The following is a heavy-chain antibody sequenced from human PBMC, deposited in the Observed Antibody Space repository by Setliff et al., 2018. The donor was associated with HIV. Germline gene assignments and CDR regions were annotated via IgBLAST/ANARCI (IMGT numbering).Heavy chain of an antibody. J-gene: IGHJ4*02. D-gene: IGHD6-19*01. Sequence: SLRLSCAASRFTFDDYAMHWVRQAPGKGLEWVSGISWNSGGILYADSVKGRFTISRDNAKNSLYLQMNSLRAEDTAVYYCARLSSGWSGISHFDYWGQGTLVTVSS. CDR1: RFTFDDYA. V-gene: IGHV3-9*01. CDR2: ISWNSGGI. CDR3: ARLSSGWSGISHFDY.